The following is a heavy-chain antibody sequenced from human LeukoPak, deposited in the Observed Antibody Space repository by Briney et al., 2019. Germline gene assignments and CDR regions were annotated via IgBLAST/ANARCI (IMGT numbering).Heavy chain of an antibody. V-gene: IGHV1-18*01. D-gene: IGHD3-10*01. Sequence: ASVKVSCKASGYTFSNYGISWVRQAPGQGLEWMGWISTYNGNTNYAQKFQGRVTLTTVTSTSTAYMELRSLRSDDTAVYYCARELVRGVISIPPDYWGQGTLVTVSS. J-gene: IGHJ4*02. CDR1: GYTFSNYG. CDR3: ARELVRGVISIPPDY. CDR2: ISTYNGNT.